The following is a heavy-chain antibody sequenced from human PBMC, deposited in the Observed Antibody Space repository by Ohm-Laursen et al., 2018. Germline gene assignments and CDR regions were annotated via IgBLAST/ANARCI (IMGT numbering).Heavy chain of an antibody. CDR3: ARGSRAAADPPFY. D-gene: IGHD6-13*01. J-gene: IGHJ4*02. CDR1: GGSISNYY. CDR2: IYYSGST. V-gene: IGHV4-59*01. Sequence: GTLSLTCIVSGGSISNYYWSWIRQPPGKGLEWIGYIYYSGSTNYNPSLKSRVTISVDTSKNQFSLKLNSVTAADTAVYYCARGSRAAADPPFYWGQGTLVTVSS.